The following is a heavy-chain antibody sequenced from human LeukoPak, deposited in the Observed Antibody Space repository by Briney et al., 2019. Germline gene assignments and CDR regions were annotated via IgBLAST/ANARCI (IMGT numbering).Heavy chain of an antibody. Sequence: GASVKVSCKASGGTFTSYAISWVRQAPGQGLDWMGRIIPIFGTANYAQKFQGRVRITTAESTSTAYMELSSLRSEDTAVYYCARVSELDAFVIWRQGTMVTVSS. CDR3: ARVSELDAFVI. J-gene: IGHJ3*02. D-gene: IGHD1-14*01. CDR2: IIPIFGTA. CDR1: GGTFTSYA. V-gene: IGHV1-69*05.